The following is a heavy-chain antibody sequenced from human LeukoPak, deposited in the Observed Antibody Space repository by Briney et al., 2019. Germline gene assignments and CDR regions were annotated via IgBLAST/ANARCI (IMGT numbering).Heavy chain of an antibody. CDR2: ISSSSSYI. D-gene: IGHD3-16*01. V-gene: IGHV3-21*01. J-gene: IGHJ3*02. Sequence: GGSLRLSCAASGFTFSSYEMNWVRQAPGKGLEWVSSISSSSSYIYYADSVKGRFTISRDNAKNSLYLQMNSLRAEDTAVYYCARALRLGDAFDIWGQGTMVTVSS. CDR1: GFTFSSYE. CDR3: ARALRLGDAFDI.